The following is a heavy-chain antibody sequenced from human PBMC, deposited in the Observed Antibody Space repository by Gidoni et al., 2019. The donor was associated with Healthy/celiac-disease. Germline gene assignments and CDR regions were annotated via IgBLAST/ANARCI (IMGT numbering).Heavy chain of an antibody. CDR3: ARDLAAMTTVNNPPFGY. CDR1: GFTFSGYW. D-gene: IGHD4-17*01. V-gene: IGHV3-7*01. Sequence: EVQLVESGGGLVQPGGSLRLSCAPSGFTFSGYWISWVRQAPGKGLGWVANIKQDGSEKYYVDSVKGRFTISRDNAKNSLYLQMNSLRAEDTAVYYCARDLAAMTTVNNPPFGYWGQGTLVTVSS. CDR2: IKQDGSEK. J-gene: IGHJ4*02.